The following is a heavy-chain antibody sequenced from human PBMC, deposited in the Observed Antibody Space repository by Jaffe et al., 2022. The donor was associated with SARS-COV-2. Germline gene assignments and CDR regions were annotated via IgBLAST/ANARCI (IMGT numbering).Heavy chain of an antibody. D-gene: IGHD2-2*01. CDR3: ARWRVLGYCSSTSCAPRAKDGDYYGMDV. Sequence: EVQLVQSGAEVKKPGESLKISCKGSGYSFTSYWIGWVRQMPGKGLEWMGIIYPGDSDTRYSPSFQGQVTISADKSISTAYLQWSSLKASDTAMYYCARWRVLGYCSSTSCAPRAKDGDYYGMDVWGQGTTVTVSS. J-gene: IGHJ6*02. V-gene: IGHV5-51*01. CDR2: IYPGDSDT. CDR1: GYSFTSYW.